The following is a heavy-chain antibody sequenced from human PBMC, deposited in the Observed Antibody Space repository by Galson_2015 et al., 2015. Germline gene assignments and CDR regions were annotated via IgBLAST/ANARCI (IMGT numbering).Heavy chain of an antibody. CDR1: GFTVSSNY. V-gene: IGHV3-53*01. CDR2: IYSGGST. J-gene: IGHJ6*02. D-gene: IGHD3-22*01. Sequence: SLRLSCAASGFTVSSNYMSWVRQAPGKGLEWVSVIYSGGSTYYADSVKGRFTISRDNSKNTLYLQMNSLRAEDTAVYYCARFKIEDGMDVWGQGTTVTVSS. CDR3: ARFKIEDGMDV.